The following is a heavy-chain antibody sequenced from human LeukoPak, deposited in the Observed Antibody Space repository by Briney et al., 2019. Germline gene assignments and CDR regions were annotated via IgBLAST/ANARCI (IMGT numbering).Heavy chain of an antibody. J-gene: IGHJ4*02. D-gene: IGHD6-19*01. CDR1: GFTFSSYA. CDR2: ISGSGGST. Sequence: PGGSLGLSRAASGFTFSSYAMSWVRQAPGKGLEWVSAISGSGGSTYYADSVKGRFTISRDNSKNTLYLQMNSLRAEDTAVYYCAKDFNPIAVAGLFDYWGQGTLVTVSS. CDR3: AKDFNPIAVAGLFDY. V-gene: IGHV3-23*01.